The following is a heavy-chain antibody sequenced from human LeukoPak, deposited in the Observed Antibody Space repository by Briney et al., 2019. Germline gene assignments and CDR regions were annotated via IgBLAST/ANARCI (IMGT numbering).Heavy chain of an antibody. D-gene: IGHD4-17*01. J-gene: IGHJ4*02. Sequence: GASVKVSCKASGYTFTSYDVNWVRQATGQGLEWMGWMNPNSGNTGYAQKFRGRVTITRNTSISTAYMQLSSLRSEDTAVYYCARRVSYGDFDYWGQGTLVTVSS. CDR2: MNPNSGNT. CDR3: ARRVSYGDFDY. V-gene: IGHV1-8*01. CDR1: GYTFTSYD.